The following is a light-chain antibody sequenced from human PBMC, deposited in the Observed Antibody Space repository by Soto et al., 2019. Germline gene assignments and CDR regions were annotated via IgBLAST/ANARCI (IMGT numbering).Light chain of an antibody. V-gene: IGLV2-23*02. CDR2: EVA. CDR3: CSYTSTNTLV. J-gene: IGLJ2*01. CDR1: SSDVGSYDL. Sequence: QSALTPPASLSGSPGQSITISCTGTSSDVGSYDLVSGYQQRPGRAPRLMLFEVAKRPSGISTRFSGSKSGNTASLTISGLQAVDEADYFCCSYTSTNTLVFGGET.